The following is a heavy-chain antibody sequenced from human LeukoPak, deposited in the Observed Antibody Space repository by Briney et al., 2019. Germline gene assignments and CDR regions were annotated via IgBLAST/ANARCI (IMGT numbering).Heavy chain of an antibody. CDR1: GYTFTDYY. D-gene: IGHD1-26*01. CDR3: ARESSSTGVDF. Sequence: ASVKVSCKASGYTFTDYYMHGVRQAPGQGGEWMGRINPNSGRTNYAQKFQGRVTMTRDTSISTAYMDLSRLRSDDTALYYCARESSSTGVDFWGQGTLVTFSS. J-gene: IGHJ4*02. V-gene: IGHV1-2*06. CDR2: INPNSGRT.